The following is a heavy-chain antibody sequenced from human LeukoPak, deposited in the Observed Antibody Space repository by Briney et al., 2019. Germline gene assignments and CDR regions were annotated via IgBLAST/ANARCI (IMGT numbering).Heavy chain of an antibody. Sequence: ASVKVSCKASGYTFTNYYLHWVRQAPGQGLEWMGWINPNSGGTNYAQKFQGRVTMTRDTSISTAYMELSRLRSDDTAVYYCARDFQVVVAATEWFDPWGQGTLVTVSS. J-gene: IGHJ5*02. V-gene: IGHV1-2*02. CDR2: INPNSGGT. CDR1: GYTFTNYY. CDR3: ARDFQVVVAATEWFDP. D-gene: IGHD2-15*01.